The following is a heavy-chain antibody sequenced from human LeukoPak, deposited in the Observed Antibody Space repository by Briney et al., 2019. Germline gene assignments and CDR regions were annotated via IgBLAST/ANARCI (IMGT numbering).Heavy chain of an antibody. Sequence: PRGSLRLSCGASGLTFSKYWMHWVRQVPGKGLVWVARIDADGSSTSYADSVQGRFTISRDNAKNTLYLQMNSLRVEDTAVYYCATVFDFWGQGTLVTVSS. CDR2: IDADGSST. V-gene: IGHV3-74*01. CDR3: ATVFDF. CDR1: GLTFSKYW. J-gene: IGHJ4*02.